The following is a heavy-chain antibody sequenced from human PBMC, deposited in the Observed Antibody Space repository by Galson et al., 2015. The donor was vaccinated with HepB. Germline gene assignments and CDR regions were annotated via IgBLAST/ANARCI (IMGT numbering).Heavy chain of an antibody. V-gene: IGHV1-18*01. Sequence: SVKVSCKVSGYTFSTYSVTWVRQAPGQGLEWMGWISAYNRRTNYAQKFQGRVSMTTDTSTSTVYMELRRLRSDDTAIYYCARGALVVGVAATLNNWFDPWGQGTLVTVSS. CDR3: ARGALVVGVAATLNNWFDP. J-gene: IGHJ5*02. D-gene: IGHD2-15*01. CDR2: ISAYNRRT. CDR1: GYTFSTYS.